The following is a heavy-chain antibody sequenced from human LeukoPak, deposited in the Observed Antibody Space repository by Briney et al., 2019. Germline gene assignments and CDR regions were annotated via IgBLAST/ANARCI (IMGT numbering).Heavy chain of an antibody. CDR3: ARDRSGYYDSSAHDASDI. CDR2: IKQDGSEK. J-gene: IGHJ3*02. D-gene: IGHD3-22*01. CDR1: GFTFSSYW. V-gene: IGHV3-7*01. Sequence: GGSLRLSCAASGFTFSSYWMSWVRQAPGKGLEWVANIKQDGSEKYYVDSVKGRFTISRDNAKNSLYLQMNSPRAEDTAVYYCARDRSGYYDSSAHDASDIWGQGTMVTVSS.